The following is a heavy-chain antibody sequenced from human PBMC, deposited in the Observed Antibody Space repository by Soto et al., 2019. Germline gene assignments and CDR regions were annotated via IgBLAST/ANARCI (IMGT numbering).Heavy chain of an antibody. CDR1: GYTFTSHY. CDR2: INPSGGST. Sequence: QVQLVQSGAEVKKPGASVKVSCKASGYTFTSHYMHWVRQAPGQGLEWIGIINPSGGSTSYAQKFQGRVTMTRDTSTSTGYMELSSLRSEDTAVYYCARGIYGDRIDYWGQGTLVTVSS. D-gene: IGHD4-17*01. J-gene: IGHJ4*02. V-gene: IGHV1-46*03. CDR3: ARGIYGDRIDY.